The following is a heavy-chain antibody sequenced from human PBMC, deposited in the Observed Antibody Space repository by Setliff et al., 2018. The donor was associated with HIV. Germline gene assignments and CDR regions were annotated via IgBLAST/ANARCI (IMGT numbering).Heavy chain of an antibody. V-gene: IGHV4-34*01. CDR1: GGSFSGYY. CDR3: ARTGRSSTWWGLHYYYYMDV. CDR2: INHSGST. Sequence: SETLSLTCAVYGGSFSGYYWSWIRQPPGKGLEWIGSINHSGSTYCTPSLNSRLAISVDTSKNQFTLRLTSVSAADTAVYFCARTGRSSTWWGLHYYYYMDVWGKGTTVTVSS. J-gene: IGHJ6*03. D-gene: IGHD2-21*02.